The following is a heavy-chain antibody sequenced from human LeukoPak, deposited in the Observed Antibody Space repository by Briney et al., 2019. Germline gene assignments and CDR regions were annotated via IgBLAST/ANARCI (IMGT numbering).Heavy chain of an antibody. Sequence: GGSLRLSCAASGFTVSSNYMSWVRQAPGKGLEWVSVIYSGGSTYYSDSVKGRFTISRDNSKNPLYLQMNSLRAEDTAVYYCVKDGVYSSSWYDFDYWGQGTLVTVSS. D-gene: IGHD6-13*01. CDR3: VKDGVYSSSWYDFDY. J-gene: IGHJ4*02. V-gene: IGHV3-53*01. CDR1: GFTVSSNY. CDR2: IYSGGST.